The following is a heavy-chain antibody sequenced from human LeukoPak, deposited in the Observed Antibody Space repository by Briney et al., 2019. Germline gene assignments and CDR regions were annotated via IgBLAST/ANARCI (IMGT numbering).Heavy chain of an antibody. CDR1: GFTFSDYY. D-gene: IGHD3-3*01. Sequence: GGSLRLSCAASGFTFSDYYMSWIRQAPGTGLEWVSYISSSSSYTNYADSVKGRFTISRDNAKNSLYLQMNSLRAEDTAVYYCARSTHRSDLFDYWGQGTLVTVSS. CDR2: ISSSSSYT. CDR3: ARSTHRSDLFDY. J-gene: IGHJ4*02. V-gene: IGHV3-11*06.